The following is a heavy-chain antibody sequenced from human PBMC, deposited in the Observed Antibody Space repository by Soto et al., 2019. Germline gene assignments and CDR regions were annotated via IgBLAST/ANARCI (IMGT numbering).Heavy chain of an antibody. CDR2: IHYNGNT. D-gene: IGHD2-2*03. J-gene: IGHJ4*02. V-gene: IGHV4-59*01. CDR1: GDSISSYS. Sequence: PSETLSLTCTVSGDSISSYSGSWIRQPPGKGLEWIGNIHYNGNTKYSPSLKSRVTMSVDTSKNHFSLKLISVTTADTAVYFCAREGNLGRWIQPLDSWGQGTLVT. CDR3: AREGNLGRWIQPLDS.